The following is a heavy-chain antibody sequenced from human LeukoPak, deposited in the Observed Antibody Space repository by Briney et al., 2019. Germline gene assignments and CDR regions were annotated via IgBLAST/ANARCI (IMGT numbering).Heavy chain of an antibody. CDR1: GFTVSTYY. CDR3: ARGLGYCTSTTCLLPFDY. CDR2: IYSGGST. Sequence: GGSLTLSCAASGFTVSTYYMTSVRQAPGKGLECVSVIYSGGSTYYADSVKGRFTVSRDNSKNTLYLQMNSRRAEDTAMYYCARGLGYCTSTTCLLPFDYWGQGTLVTVSS. D-gene: IGHD2-2*01. V-gene: IGHV3-53*01. J-gene: IGHJ4*02.